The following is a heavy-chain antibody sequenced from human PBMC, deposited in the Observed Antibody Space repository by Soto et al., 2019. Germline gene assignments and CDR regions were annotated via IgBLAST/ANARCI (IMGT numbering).Heavy chain of an antibody. J-gene: IGHJ5*02. D-gene: IGHD6-6*01. V-gene: IGHV1-2*02. CDR3: AKDFTRQLAYWLDP. CDR2: INAHSGGT. Sequence: GASVKVSCKASGFSFTGYYIHWLRQAPGQGLEWMGWINAHSGGTEYAQKFQGRVTLTRDTSIATAYLTLTSLTSDDTALYYCAKDFTRQLAYWLDPCGQGTQVTVSS. CDR1: GFSFTGYY.